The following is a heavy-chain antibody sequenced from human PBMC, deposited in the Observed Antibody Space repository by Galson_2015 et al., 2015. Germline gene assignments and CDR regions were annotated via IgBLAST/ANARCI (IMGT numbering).Heavy chain of an antibody. CDR2: IYTSGTT. J-gene: IGHJ3*02. Sequence: SLRLSCAASGFTVSSNYMNWVRQAPGKGLEWVSVIYTSGTTYYADSVKGRFTISRDNSKSTLYLQMNSLRADDTAVYYCARDSPPEDAFDIWGQGTMVTVSS. V-gene: IGHV3-53*01. CDR3: ARDSPPEDAFDI. CDR1: GFTVSSNY. D-gene: IGHD1-14*01.